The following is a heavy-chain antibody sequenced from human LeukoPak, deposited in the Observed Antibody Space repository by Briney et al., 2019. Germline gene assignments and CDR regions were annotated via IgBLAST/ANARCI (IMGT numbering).Heavy chain of an antibody. Sequence: GASVKVSCKASGYTFTGYYMHWVRQAPGQGLEWMGWINPNSGGTNYAQKFQGRVTMTRDTSISTAYMELRSLRSDDTAVYYCARDRRGEELDYGDDADFDYWGQGTLVTVSS. CDR2: INPNSGGT. CDR3: ARDRRGEELDYGDDADFDY. CDR1: GYTFTGYY. D-gene: IGHD4-17*01. V-gene: IGHV1-2*02. J-gene: IGHJ4*02.